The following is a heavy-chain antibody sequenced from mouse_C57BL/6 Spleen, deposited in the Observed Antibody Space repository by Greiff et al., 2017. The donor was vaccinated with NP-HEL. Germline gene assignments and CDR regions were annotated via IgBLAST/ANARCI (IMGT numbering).Heavy chain of an antibody. CDR3: AIYGNFFDY. J-gene: IGHJ2*01. D-gene: IGHD2-1*01. CDR1: GYAFTNYL. V-gene: IGHV1-54*01. Sequence: VQLQQSGAELVRPGTSVKVSCKASGYAFTNYLIEWVKQRPGQGLEWIGVINPGSGGTNYNEKFKGKATLTADKSSSTAYMQLSSLTSEDSAVYFCAIYGNFFDYWGQGTTLTVSS. CDR2: INPGSGGT.